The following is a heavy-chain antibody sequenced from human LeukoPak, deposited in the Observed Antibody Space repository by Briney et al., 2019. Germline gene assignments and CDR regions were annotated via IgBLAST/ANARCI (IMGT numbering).Heavy chain of an antibody. CDR1: GDSISGSSYY. J-gene: IGHJ6*03. CDR3: ARRSSTTVTTRYYYMDV. V-gene: IGHV4-39*07. D-gene: IGHD4-11*01. Sequence: SETLSLTCTVSGDSISGSSYYWGWIRQPPGKGLEWIGSIYYSGSTYYNPSLKSRVTISVDTSKNQFSLKLSSVTAADTAVYYCARRSSTTVTTRYYYMDVWGKGTTVTVSS. CDR2: IYYSGST.